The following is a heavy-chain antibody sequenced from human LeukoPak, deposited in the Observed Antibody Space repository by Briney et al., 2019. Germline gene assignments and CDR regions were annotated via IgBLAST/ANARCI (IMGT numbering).Heavy chain of an antibody. V-gene: IGHV3-53*01. CDR2: LYSGDGA. Sequence: PGGSLRLSCAASGFTVSSNYMSWVRQAQGKGLEWVSVLYSGDGAYYADSVKGRFSISRDNSKNTLYLQMNSLRAEDTAVYYCASGARRTSCLDYWGQGTLVTVSS. CDR3: ASGARRTSCLDY. CDR1: GFTVSSNY. J-gene: IGHJ4*02. D-gene: IGHD2-2*01.